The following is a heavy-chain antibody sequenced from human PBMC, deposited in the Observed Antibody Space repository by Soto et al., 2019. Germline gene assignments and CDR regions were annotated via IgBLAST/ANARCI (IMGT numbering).Heavy chain of an antibody. CDR1: GFSLSTSGVG. D-gene: IGHD2-2*01. CDR3: AHSIRFCSSNSCPNWFDP. CDR2: IYWDADK. Sequence: QITLKESGPTLVKPTQTLTLTCTFSGFSLSTSGVGVGWIRQPPGKALEWLALIYWDADKRYSPSLKSRLTIPKDTSKNQVVLTMTNMDPVDTATYYCAHSIRFCSSNSCPNWFDPWGQGTLVTVSS. V-gene: IGHV2-5*02. J-gene: IGHJ5*02.